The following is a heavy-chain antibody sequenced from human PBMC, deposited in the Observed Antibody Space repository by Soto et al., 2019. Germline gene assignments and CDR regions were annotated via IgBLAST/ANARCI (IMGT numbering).Heavy chain of an antibody. CDR1: GFTFSSYA. CDR2: ISGSGDST. J-gene: IGHJ6*02. CDR3: AKDLFADYDILTRYGMDV. D-gene: IGHD3-9*01. V-gene: IGHV3-23*01. Sequence: EVQLLESGGGLVQPGGSLRLSCAASGFTFSSYAMSWVRQAPGKGLEWVSAISGSGDSTYYADYVKGRFTISRDNSKNILYLQMNSPRTEDMAVYYCAKDLFADYDILTRYGMDVWGQGTTVTV.